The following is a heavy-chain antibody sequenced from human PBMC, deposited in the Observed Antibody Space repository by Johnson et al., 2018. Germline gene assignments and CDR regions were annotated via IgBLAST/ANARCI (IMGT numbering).Heavy chain of an antibody. CDR2: ITWDGGST. D-gene: IGHD6-19*01. J-gene: IGHJ3*02. CDR1: GFTVNSNY. CDR3: AKDIAVACNQDVFDI. V-gene: IGHV3-43*02. Sequence: VQLVQSGGGLVQPGGSLRLSCVASGFTVNSNYINWVRQAPGKGLEWVSLITWDGGSTYYVDSVKGRFTISRDNSKNSLYLQMNSLRTEDTALYYCAKDIAVACNQDVFDIWCQWTMVTVSS.